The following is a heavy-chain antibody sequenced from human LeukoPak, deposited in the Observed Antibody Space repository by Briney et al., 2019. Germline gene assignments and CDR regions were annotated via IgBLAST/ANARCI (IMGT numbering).Heavy chain of an antibody. Sequence: PGGSLRLSCVASGFTFSGHWMTWVRQAPGKGLEWVGNINPGGYDKFYVDSVEGRFTISRDNARNSLYLQMDILRAEDTAVYYCARLKGTTSVFDYWGQGTLVTVSS. J-gene: IGHJ4*02. V-gene: IGHV3-7*03. CDR3: ARLKGTTSVFDY. CDR2: INPGGYDK. CDR1: GFTFSGHW. D-gene: IGHD4-17*01.